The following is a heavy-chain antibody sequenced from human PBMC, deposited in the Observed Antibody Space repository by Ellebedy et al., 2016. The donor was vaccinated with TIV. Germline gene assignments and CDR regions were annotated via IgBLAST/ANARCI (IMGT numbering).Heavy chain of an antibody. Sequence: PGGSLRLSCAASGFSFSSYTMHWVRQAPGKGLEWVAVISYDAINKYYADSVKGRFTISRDNSKNTLYLQMSSLRAEDTAVYYCARISTNYDILTGHSYYNGMDVWGQGTTVTVSS. CDR3: ARISTNYDILTGHSYYNGMDV. D-gene: IGHD3-9*01. CDR2: ISYDAINK. J-gene: IGHJ6*02. CDR1: GFSFSSYT. V-gene: IGHV3-30-3*01.